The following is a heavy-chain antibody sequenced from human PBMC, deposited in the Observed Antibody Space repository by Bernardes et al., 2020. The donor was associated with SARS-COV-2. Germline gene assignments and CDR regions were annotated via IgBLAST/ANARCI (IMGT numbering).Heavy chain of an antibody. CDR1: GFTVSSNY. Sequence: GGSLRLSCAASGFTVSSNYMSWVRQAPGKGLEWVSVIYSGGSTYYADSVKGRFTISRDNSKNTLYLQMNSLRAEDMAVYYCARDHGGYYFDYWGQGTLVTVSS. CDR2: IYSGGST. V-gene: IGHV3-53*01. D-gene: IGHD2-15*01. CDR3: ARDHGGYYFDY. J-gene: IGHJ4*02.